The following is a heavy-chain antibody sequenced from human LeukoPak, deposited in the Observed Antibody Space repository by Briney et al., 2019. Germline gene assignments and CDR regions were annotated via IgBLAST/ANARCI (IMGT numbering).Heavy chain of an antibody. D-gene: IGHD3-16*02. V-gene: IGHV4-34*01. CDR1: GGSFSGFY. CDR2: INHSGST. CDR3: ARFSFRGVIGHDF. J-gene: IGHJ4*02. Sequence: PSETLSLTCAVYGGSFSGFYWSWIRQPPGKGLEWIGEINHSGSTNYNPSLKSRVTISVDTSKNQFSLKLNSVTAADTAVYYCARFSFRGVIGHDFWGQGTLVTVSS.